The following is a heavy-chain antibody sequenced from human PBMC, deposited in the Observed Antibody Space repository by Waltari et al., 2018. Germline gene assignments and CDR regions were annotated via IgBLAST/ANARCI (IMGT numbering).Heavy chain of an antibody. V-gene: IGHV3-15*01. CDR3: ATLFGDFWSGYFFDY. Sequence: EVQLVESGGGLVKPGGSLRLSCADSGFTFSNAWMSWVRQAPGKGLEWVGRIKRKTDGGTTDYAAPVKGRFTISRDDSENTLYLQMNSLKTEDTAVYYCATLFGDFWSGYFFDYWGQGTLVTVSS. D-gene: IGHD3-3*01. CDR2: IKRKTDGGTT. CDR1: GFTFSNAW. J-gene: IGHJ4*02.